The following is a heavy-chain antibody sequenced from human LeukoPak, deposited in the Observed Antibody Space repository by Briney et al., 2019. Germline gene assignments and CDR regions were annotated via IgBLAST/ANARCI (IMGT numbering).Heavy chain of an antibody. CDR3: ARDRDIVVVPAAYNWFDP. J-gene: IGHJ5*02. Sequence: ASVKVSCKASGYTFTSYGISWVRQASGQGLEWMGWISAYNGNTNYAQKLQGRVTMTTDTPTSTAYMELRSLRSDDTAVYYCARDRDIVVVPAAYNWFDPWGQGTLVTVSS. CDR1: GYTFTSYG. D-gene: IGHD2-2*01. V-gene: IGHV1-18*01. CDR2: ISAYNGNT.